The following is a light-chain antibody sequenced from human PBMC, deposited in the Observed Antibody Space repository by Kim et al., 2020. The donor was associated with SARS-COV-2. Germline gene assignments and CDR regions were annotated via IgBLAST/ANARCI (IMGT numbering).Light chain of an antibody. J-gene: IGLJ2*01. V-gene: IGLV3-1*01. Sequence: SYELTQPPSVSVSPGQTARITCSGDKLGDKYAFWYQQKPGQSPVLVMFQHDKRPSGISQRFSGSNSGNTATLTISGTRTIDEADYYCQAWDSSAAVFGGGTKLIVL. CDR3: QAWDSSAAV. CDR1: KLGDKY. CDR2: QHD.